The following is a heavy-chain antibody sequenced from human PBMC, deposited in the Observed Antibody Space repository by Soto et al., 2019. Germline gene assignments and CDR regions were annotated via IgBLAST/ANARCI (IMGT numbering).Heavy chain of an antibody. CDR2: MKPNSGNT. D-gene: IGHD6-19*01. CDR1: GYTFSSYE. J-gene: IGHJ5*02. CDR3: ARREGQWMFP. Sequence: QVQLVQSGAEVKKPGASVKVSCKASGYTFSSYEINWVRQATGQGLEWMGWMKPNSGNTGYAQKFQGRVIMTWNTSISTAYMEVSSLRSEDTALYYCARREGQWMFPWCPGTLVTVSS. V-gene: IGHV1-8*01.